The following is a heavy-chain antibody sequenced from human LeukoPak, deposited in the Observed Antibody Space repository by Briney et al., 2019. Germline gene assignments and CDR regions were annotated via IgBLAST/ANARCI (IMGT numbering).Heavy chain of an antibody. CDR3: ARAWGSDYDLNY. Sequence: GGSLRLSCAASGFTFTSYSMNWVRQAPGKGLEWVSHISVSSSTIYYADSVKGRFTISRDNAKNSLYLQMNNLRAEDTAVCYCARAWGSDYDLNYWGQGTLVTVSS. CDR2: ISVSSSTI. D-gene: IGHD5-12*01. CDR1: GFTFTSYS. J-gene: IGHJ4*02. V-gene: IGHV3-48*04.